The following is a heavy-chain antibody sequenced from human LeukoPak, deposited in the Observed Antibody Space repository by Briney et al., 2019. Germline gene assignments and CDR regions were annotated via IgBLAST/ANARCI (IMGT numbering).Heavy chain of an antibody. V-gene: IGHV4-59*01. Sequence: KPSETLSVTCTVSGGSISSYYWSWIRQPPGKGLEWIGYIYYSGSTNYNPSLKSRVTISVDTSKNQFSLKLSSVTAADTAVYYCARGNYYFDPWGQGTLVTVSS. CDR2: IYYSGST. CDR3: ARGNYYFDP. CDR1: GGSISSYY. J-gene: IGHJ5*02. D-gene: IGHD3-22*01.